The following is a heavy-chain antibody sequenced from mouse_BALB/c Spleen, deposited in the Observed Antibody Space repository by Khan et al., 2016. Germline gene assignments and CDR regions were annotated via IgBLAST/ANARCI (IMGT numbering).Heavy chain of an antibody. V-gene: IGHV1S56*01. CDR3: ARNYDYDDYAMDY. CDR2: IYPGNVNT. D-gene: IGHD2-4*01. J-gene: IGHJ4*01. Sequence: QVQLQQSGPELVKPGASVRISCKTSGYTFTSFYIYWVKQRPGQGLEWIGWIYPGNVNTKYNEKFKGKATLTADKSSSTAYMQLNSLTSEDSAVYFCARNYDYDDYAMDYWGQGTSVTVSS. CDR1: GYTFTSFY.